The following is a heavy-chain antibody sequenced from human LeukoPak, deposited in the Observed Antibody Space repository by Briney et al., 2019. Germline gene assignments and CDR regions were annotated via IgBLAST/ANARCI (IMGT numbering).Heavy chain of an antibody. CDR3: ARGYCSGGSCYSVENWFDP. D-gene: IGHD2-15*01. J-gene: IGHJ5*02. V-gene: IGHV1-2*06. CDR2: INPNSGGT. Sequence: GASVKVSGKAAGYTFTGYYMFWVRQAPGQGLEWMGRINPNSGGTNYAQKFQGRVTMTRDTSISTAYMELSRLRSDDTAVYYCARGYCSGGSCYSVENWFDPWGQGTLVTVSS. CDR1: GYTFTGYY.